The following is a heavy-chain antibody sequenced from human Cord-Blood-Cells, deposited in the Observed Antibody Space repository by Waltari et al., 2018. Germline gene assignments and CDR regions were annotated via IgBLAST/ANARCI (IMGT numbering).Heavy chain of an antibody. D-gene: IGHD5-12*01. J-gene: IGHJ4*02. CDR2: IYYSGST. CDR1: GASMRSTSYY. Sequence: QLQLQESGPGLVKPSETLSLTCPVSGASMRSTSYYWGWIRQPPGKGLEWIGSIYYSGSTYYNPSLKSRVTISVDTSKNQFSLKLSSVTAADTAVYYCAREGSGYDFDYWGQGTLVTVSS. V-gene: IGHV4-39*02. CDR3: AREGSGYDFDY.